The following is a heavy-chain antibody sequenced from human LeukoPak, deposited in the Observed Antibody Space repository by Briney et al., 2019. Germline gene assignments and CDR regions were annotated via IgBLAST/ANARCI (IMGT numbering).Heavy chain of an antibody. Sequence: GGSLRLSCAASGFTFSPYAMHWVRQAPGKGLEWVSCISYDGSDTFYADSVKGRFTISRDNSKNTLFLQMNSLRAEDTAVYYCARDGFFTPFFYFDYWGQGTLVTVSS. CDR1: GFTFSPYA. CDR2: ISYDGSDT. D-gene: IGHD3-3*01. CDR3: ARDGFFTPFFYFDY. V-gene: IGHV3-30*07. J-gene: IGHJ4*02.